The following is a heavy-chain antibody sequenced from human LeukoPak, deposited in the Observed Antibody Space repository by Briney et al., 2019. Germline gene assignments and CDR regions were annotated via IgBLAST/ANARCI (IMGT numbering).Heavy chain of an antibody. CDR3: ARDIINTNWFDP. Sequence: PGGSLRLSCAASGFTFSSYAMHWVRQAPGKGLEWVAVISYDGSNKYYADSVKGRFTISRDNSKNTLYLQMNSLRAEDTAVYYCARDIINTNWFDPWGRGTLVTVSS. J-gene: IGHJ5*02. CDR1: GFTFSSYA. V-gene: IGHV3-30-3*01. CDR2: ISYDGSNK.